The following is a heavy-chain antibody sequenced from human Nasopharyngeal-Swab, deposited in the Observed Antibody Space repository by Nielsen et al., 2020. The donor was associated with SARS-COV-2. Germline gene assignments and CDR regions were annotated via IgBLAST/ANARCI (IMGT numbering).Heavy chain of an antibody. D-gene: IGHD3-3*01. J-gene: IGHJ4*02. Sequence: GGSLRLSCAASGFTFDDYGMHWVRQAPGKGLEWVSGISWDGLTIGYADSVKGRFTISRDNAKNSLYLQMNSLSVEDMAFYYCAKATNARYDFWSGSFDYWGQGTLVTVSS. CDR1: GFTFDDYG. V-gene: IGHV3-9*03. CDR2: ISWDGLTI. CDR3: AKATNARYDFWSGSFDY.